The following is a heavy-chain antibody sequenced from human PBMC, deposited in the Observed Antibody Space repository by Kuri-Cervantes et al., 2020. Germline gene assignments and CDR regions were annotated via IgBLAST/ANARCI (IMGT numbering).Heavy chain of an antibody. Sequence: LSLTCAASGFTFSDYYMSWIRQAPGKGLEWVSYISSSGSTIYYADSVKGRFTISRDNAKNSLYLQMNSLRAEDTAVYYCARAFDWYSYGALYYWGQGTLVTVSS. J-gene: IGHJ4*02. CDR2: ISSSGSTI. D-gene: IGHD5-18*01. CDR3: ARAFDWYSYGALYY. V-gene: IGHV3-11*01. CDR1: GFTFSDYY.